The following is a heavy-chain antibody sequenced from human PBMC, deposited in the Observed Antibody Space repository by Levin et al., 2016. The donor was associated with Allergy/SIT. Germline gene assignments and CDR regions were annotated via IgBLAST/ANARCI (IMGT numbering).Heavy chain of an antibody. D-gene: IGHD2/OR15-2a*01. J-gene: IGHJ3*02. Sequence: ASVKVSCKASGYTFTMYAIHWVRQAPGQRLEWMGWINADSGYTKYSQKFQGRVTITRDKFASTVYMELVSLRSEDTAVYYCARNSLPSDIWGQGTMVIVSS. CDR2: INADSGYT. V-gene: IGHV1-3*01. CDR3: ARNSLPSDI. CDR1: GYTFTMYA.